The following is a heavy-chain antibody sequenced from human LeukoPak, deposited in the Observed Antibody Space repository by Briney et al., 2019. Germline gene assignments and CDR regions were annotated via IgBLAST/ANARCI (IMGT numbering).Heavy chain of an antibody. V-gene: IGHV1-8*01. CDR1: GYTFTSYD. CDR2: MNPNSGNT. Sequence: ASVKVSCKASGYTFTSYDINWVRQATGQGLEWMGWMNPNSGNTGYAQKFQGRVTMTRNTSISTAYMELSSLRSEDTAVYYCAKFRGYSYGPIGYWGQGTLVTVSS. CDR3: AKFRGYSYGPIGY. D-gene: IGHD5-18*01. J-gene: IGHJ4*02.